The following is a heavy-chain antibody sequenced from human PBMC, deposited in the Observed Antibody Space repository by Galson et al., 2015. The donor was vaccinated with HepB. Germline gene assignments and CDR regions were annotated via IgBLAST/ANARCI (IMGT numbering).Heavy chain of an antibody. V-gene: IGHV3-15*01. CDR3: AKDKALTALSYWYFDL. CDR2: IKSKTDGGTT. D-gene: IGHD2-21*02. J-gene: IGHJ2*01. CDR1: GFTFSNAW. Sequence: SLRLSCAASGFTFSNAWMSWVRQAPGKGLEWVGRIKSKTDGGTTDYAAPVEGRFTISRDNSKNTLYLQMNSLRAEDTALYYCAKDKALTALSYWYFDLWGRGTLVTVSS.